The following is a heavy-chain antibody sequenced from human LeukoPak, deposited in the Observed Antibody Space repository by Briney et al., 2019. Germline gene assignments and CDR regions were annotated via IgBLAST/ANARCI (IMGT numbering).Heavy chain of an antibody. CDR3: AKDDSSGYYYAPGGIDY. CDR2: ISGSGGST. Sequence: GGSLRLSCAASGFTFSSYAMSWVRQAPGKGLEWVSAISGSGGSTYYADSVKGRFTISRDNSKNTLYLQMNSLRAEDTAVYYCAKDDSSGYYYAPGGIDYWGQGTLVAVSS. CDR1: GFTFSSYA. J-gene: IGHJ4*02. V-gene: IGHV3-23*01. D-gene: IGHD3-22*01.